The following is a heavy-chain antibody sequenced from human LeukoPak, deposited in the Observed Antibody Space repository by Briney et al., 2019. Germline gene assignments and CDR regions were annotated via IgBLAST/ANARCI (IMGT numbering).Heavy chain of an antibody. CDR3: ARVGSGSYYPLFDY. J-gene: IGHJ4*02. CDR1: GGSISSSTYY. V-gene: IGHV4-39*01. Sequence: SETLSLTCTVSGGSISSSTYYWGWIRQPPGKGLDWIGSISYSGSTYYNPSLKSRVTISVDTSKNQFSLKLSSVTAADTAVYYCARVGSGSYYPLFDYWGQGTLVTVSS. D-gene: IGHD3-10*01. CDR2: ISYSGST.